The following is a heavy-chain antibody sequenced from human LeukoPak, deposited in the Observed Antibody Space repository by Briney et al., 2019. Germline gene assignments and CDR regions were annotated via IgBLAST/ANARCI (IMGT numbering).Heavy chain of an antibody. Sequence: GGSLRLSCSASGFTFSDYYMSWIRQAPGKGLEWVSYISSSGSTIYYADSVKGRFTISRDNAKNSLYLQMNSLRAEDTAVYYCARGYCSSTSCYYPIDYWGQGTLVTVSS. CDR3: ARGYCSSTSCYYPIDY. CDR2: ISSSGSTI. J-gene: IGHJ4*02. V-gene: IGHV3-11*01. CDR1: GFTFSDYY. D-gene: IGHD2-2*01.